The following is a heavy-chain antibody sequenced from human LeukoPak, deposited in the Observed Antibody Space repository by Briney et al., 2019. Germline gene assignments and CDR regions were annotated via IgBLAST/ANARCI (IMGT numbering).Heavy chain of an antibody. V-gene: IGHV4-59*12. CDR3: ARRGGAQYYYYYYMDV. Sequence: SETLSLTCTVSGGSISSYYWSWIRQPPGKGLEWIGYMYYSGSTNYNPSFKSRVTISVDTSKNQFSLKLSSVTAADTAVYYCARRGGAQYYYYYYMDVWGKGTTVTVSS. CDR2: MYYSGST. D-gene: IGHD2-15*01. J-gene: IGHJ6*03. CDR1: GGSISSYY.